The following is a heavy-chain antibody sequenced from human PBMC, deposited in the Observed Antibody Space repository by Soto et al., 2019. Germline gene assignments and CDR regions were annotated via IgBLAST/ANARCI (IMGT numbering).Heavy chain of an antibody. Sequence: QVQLVESGGGVVQPGRSLRLSCAASGFTFSSYGMHWVRQAPGKGLEWVAVISYDGSNKYYADSVKGRFTISRDNSKNTLYLQMNSLRAEDTAVYYCAKDKDRAHRGYSYGFVSAPDYWGQGTLVTVSS. J-gene: IGHJ4*02. CDR1: GFTFSSYG. D-gene: IGHD5-18*01. V-gene: IGHV3-30*18. CDR3: AKDKDRAHRGYSYGFVSAPDY. CDR2: ISYDGSNK.